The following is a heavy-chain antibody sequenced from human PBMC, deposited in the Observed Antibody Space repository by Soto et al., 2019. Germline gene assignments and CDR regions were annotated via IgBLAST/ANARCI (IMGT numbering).Heavy chain of an antibody. CDR2: IYYSGST. V-gene: IGHV4-59*08. CDR3: ARLSGSYYGYYYYSGMDV. D-gene: IGHD1-26*01. CDR1: GGSISSYY. Sequence: SETLSLTCTVSGGSISSYYWSWIRQPPGKGLEWIGYIYYSGSTNYNPSLKSRVTISVDTSKNQFSLKLSSVTAADTAVYYCARLSGSYYGYYYYSGMDVWGQGTTVTVSS. J-gene: IGHJ6*02.